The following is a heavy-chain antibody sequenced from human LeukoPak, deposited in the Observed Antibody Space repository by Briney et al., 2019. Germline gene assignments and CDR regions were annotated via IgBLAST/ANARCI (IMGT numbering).Heavy chain of an antibody. Sequence: SETLSLTCAVYGGSFSDHYWSWIRQPPGKGLEWIGEINHSGSTNYNPSLKSRVTISVDTSKNQFSLKLSSVTAADTAVYYCARGRLFLPRPATAMGAFDIWGQGTIVTVSS. CDR3: ARGRLFLPRPATAMGAFDI. CDR1: GGSFSDHY. CDR2: INHSGST. D-gene: IGHD2-2*01. V-gene: IGHV4-34*01. J-gene: IGHJ3*02.